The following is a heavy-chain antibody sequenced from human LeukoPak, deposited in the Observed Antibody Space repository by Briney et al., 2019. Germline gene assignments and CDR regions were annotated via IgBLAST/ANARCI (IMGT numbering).Heavy chain of an antibody. CDR1: GYTFTGYY. Sequence: ASVTVSCKASGYTFTGYYMHWVRQAPGQGLEWMGWINPNSGGTNYAQKFQGRVTMTRDTSISTAYMELSRLRSDDTAVYYCARFKVSGGDAFDIWGQGTMVTVSS. J-gene: IGHJ3*02. CDR3: ARFKVSGGDAFDI. D-gene: IGHD1-26*01. V-gene: IGHV1-2*02. CDR2: INPNSGGT.